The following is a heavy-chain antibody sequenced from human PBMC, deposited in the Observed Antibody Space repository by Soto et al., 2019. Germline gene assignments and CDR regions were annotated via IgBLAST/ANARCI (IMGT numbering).Heavy chain of an antibody. CDR2: ILRSGATT. Sequence: EVQLLESGGGLVQPGGSLRLSCVASGFTFDSYAMAWVRQAPGKGLEWVATILRSGATTYYADSVKGRFTVSRDNSKNTMFLQMNSLRADDTAVYFCAKDYYDSRGTYHEINWFDPWGQGTLVTVSS. CDR3: AKDYYDSRGTYHEINWFDP. J-gene: IGHJ5*02. D-gene: IGHD3-22*01. CDR1: GFTFDSYA. V-gene: IGHV3-23*01.